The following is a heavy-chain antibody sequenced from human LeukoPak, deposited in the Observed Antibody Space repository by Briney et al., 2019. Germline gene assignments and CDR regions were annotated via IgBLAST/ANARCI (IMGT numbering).Heavy chain of an antibody. D-gene: IGHD2/OR15-2a*01. J-gene: IGHJ4*02. V-gene: IGHV3-15*01. CDR2: IKRDIDGGTT. CDR3: TTDLPRSTSCSHDY. Sequence: PGGSLRLSCAASGFTFSNSRMLWVRQAPGRGLEWVGRIKRDIDGGTTDYAAPVKGRFTITRDDSENTLYLQMNSLKTEDTAVYYCTTDLPRSTSCSHDYWGQGTQVTVSS. CDR1: GFTFSNSR.